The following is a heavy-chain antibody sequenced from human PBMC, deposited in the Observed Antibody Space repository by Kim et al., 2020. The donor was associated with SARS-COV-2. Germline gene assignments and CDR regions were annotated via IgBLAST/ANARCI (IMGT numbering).Heavy chain of an antibody. CDR3: ATSYYDILTGYYYYYGMDV. CDR1: GGTFSSYA. V-gene: IGHV1-69*04. CDR2: IIPIIGIA. D-gene: IGHD3-9*01. J-gene: IGHJ6*02. Sequence: SVKVSCKASGGTFSSYAISWVRQAPGQGLEWMGRIIPIIGIANYAQKFKGRVTITADKSTNTAYMELSSLRSEDTAVYYCATSYYDILTGYYYYYGMDVWDQGTTVTVSS.